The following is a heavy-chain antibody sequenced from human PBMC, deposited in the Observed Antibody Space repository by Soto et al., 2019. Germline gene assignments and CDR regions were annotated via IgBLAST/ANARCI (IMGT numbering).Heavy chain of an antibody. CDR2: INHSGST. Sequence: LSLTCAVYGGSFSGYYWSWIRQPPGKGLEWIGEINHSGSTNYNPSLKSRVTISVDTSKNQFSLKLSSVTAADTAVYYCARGGDIVLMVYAIFDYWGQGTMVTVSS. CDR1: GGSFSGYY. D-gene: IGHD2-8*01. J-gene: IGHJ4*02. CDR3: ARGGDIVLMVYAIFDY. V-gene: IGHV4-34*01.